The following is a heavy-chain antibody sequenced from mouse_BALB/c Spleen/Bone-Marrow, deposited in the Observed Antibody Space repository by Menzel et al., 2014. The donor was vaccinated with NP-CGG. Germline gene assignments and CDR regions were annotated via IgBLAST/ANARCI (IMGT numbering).Heavy chain of an antibody. Sequence: EVKLMESGGGLVKPGGSLELSCAASGFTFSSYTMSWVRQTPEKRLEWVATITSGGSYTYYPDSVKGRFTISRDNAKNTLYLQMSSLKSEGTAMYYCTRDNGPFDYWGQGTTLTVSS. J-gene: IGHJ2*01. D-gene: IGHD1-2*01. CDR3: TRDNGPFDY. CDR1: GFTFSSYT. CDR2: ITSGGSYT. V-gene: IGHV5-6-4*01.